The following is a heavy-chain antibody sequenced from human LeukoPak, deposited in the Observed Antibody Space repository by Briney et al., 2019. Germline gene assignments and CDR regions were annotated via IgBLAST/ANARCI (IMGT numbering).Heavy chain of an antibody. V-gene: IGHV3-30*02. CDR2: IRYDGSNK. D-gene: IGHD3-10*01. Sequence: GGSLRLSCAASGFTFSSYGMHWVRQAPGKGLEWAAFIRYDGSNKYYADSVKGRFTISRDNSKNTLYLQMNSLRAEDTAVYYCAKGHKGFYYGSGSSFDYWGQGTLVTVSS. CDR3: AKGHKGFYYGSGSSFDY. CDR1: GFTFSSYG. J-gene: IGHJ4*02.